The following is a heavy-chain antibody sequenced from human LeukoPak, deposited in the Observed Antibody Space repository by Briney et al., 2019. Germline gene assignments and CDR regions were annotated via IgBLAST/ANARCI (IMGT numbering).Heavy chain of an antibody. D-gene: IGHD6-19*01. CDR1: GFTFSNVW. V-gene: IGHV3-15*01. Sequence: PGGSLRLSCAASGFTFSNVWMSWVRQAPGKGLEWVGRIKSKTDGGTTDYAAPVKGRFTISRDDTKNTLNLQMNSLKTEDTAVYYCTPSIAVAGSLDYWGQGTLVTVSS. J-gene: IGHJ4*02. CDR2: IKSKTDGGTT. CDR3: TPSIAVAGSLDY.